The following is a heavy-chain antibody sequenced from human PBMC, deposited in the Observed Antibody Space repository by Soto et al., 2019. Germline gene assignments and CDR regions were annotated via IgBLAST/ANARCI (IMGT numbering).Heavy chain of an antibody. CDR2: MYYSGST. D-gene: IGHD5-12*01. V-gene: IGHV4-31*03. J-gene: IGHJ4*02. Sequence: TLSLTCTVSGVSISSGNYYWTWIRQHPGKGLEWIGYMYYSGSTYYNPSLKSRAKISVDTSKNQFFLKLNSVTAADTAVYYCTRDLKGGHDWYFDFWGQGTLVTVSS. CDR1: GVSISSGNYY. CDR3: TRDLKGGHDWYFDF.